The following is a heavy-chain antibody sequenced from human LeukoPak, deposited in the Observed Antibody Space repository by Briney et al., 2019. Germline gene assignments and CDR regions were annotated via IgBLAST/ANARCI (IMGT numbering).Heavy chain of an antibody. J-gene: IGHJ5*02. D-gene: IGHD6-6*01. CDR3: ARRSSSSWTWFDP. CDR1: GYTFTGYY. Sequence: ASVKVSCKASGYTFTGYYLHWVRQAPGQGLEWMGWINPNSGDTNHAQKFQGRVTMTRDTSISTAYMELSSLRSDDTAVYYCARRSSSSWTWFDPWGQGTLVTVSS. V-gene: IGHV1-2*02. CDR2: INPNSGDT.